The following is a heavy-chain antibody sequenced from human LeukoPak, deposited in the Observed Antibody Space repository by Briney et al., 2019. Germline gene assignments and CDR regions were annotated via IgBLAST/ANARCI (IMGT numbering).Heavy chain of an antibody. D-gene: IGHD4-17*01. CDR2: ISRSSDYI. CDR3: AREFLKDYGDRG. V-gene: IGHV3-21*01. J-gene: IGHJ4*02. CDR1: GFTFSTYS. Sequence: GSLRLSCAASGFTFSTYSMNWVRLAPGKGLEWVSSISRSSDYIDYADSVKGRFTISRDNAKNSLYLQMNSLRAEDTAVYYCAREFLKDYGDRGWGQGTLVTVSS.